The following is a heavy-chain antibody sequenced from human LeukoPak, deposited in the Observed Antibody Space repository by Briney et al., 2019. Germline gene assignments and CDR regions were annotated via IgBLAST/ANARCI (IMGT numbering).Heavy chain of an antibody. J-gene: IGHJ4*02. D-gene: IGHD3-10*01. CDR1: GGSISSKNW. V-gene: IGHV4-4*02. Sequence: SETLSLTCAVSGGSISSKNWWSWVRQPPGEGLEWIGEIYDSGSTNYNPSLKSRVTITVDKSKNQFSLKLSSVTAADTAVYYCARDRYGSGTAFDYWGQGTLVTVSS. CDR2: IYDSGST. CDR3: ARDRYGSGTAFDY.